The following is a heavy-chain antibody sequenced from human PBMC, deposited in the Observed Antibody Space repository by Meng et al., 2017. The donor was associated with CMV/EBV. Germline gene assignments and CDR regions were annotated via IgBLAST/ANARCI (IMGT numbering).Heavy chain of an antibody. CDR1: GFTFSSYS. J-gene: IGHJ4*02. Sequence: GESLKISCAASGFTFSSYSMNWVRQAPGKGLEWVSSISSSSSYIYYADSVKGRFTTSRDNAKNSLYLQMNSLRAEDTAVYYCARDLDSNYQYWGQGTLVTVSS. CDR2: ISSSSSYI. V-gene: IGHV3-21*01. CDR3: ARDLDSNYQY. D-gene: IGHD4-11*01.